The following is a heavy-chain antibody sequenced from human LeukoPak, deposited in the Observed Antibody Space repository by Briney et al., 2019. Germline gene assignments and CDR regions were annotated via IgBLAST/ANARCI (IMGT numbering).Heavy chain of an antibody. J-gene: IGHJ4*02. Sequence: PSETLSLTCAVYGGSFSGYYWSWIRQPPGKGLEWIGEIDHSGSTNYNPSLKSRVTISVDTSKNQFSLKLSSVTAADTAVYYCARAPTYGCVWASYRPPLDYWGQGTLVTVSS. CDR2: IDHSGST. CDR3: ARAPTYGCVWASYRPPLDY. D-gene: IGHD3-16*02. V-gene: IGHV4-34*01. CDR1: GGSFSGYY.